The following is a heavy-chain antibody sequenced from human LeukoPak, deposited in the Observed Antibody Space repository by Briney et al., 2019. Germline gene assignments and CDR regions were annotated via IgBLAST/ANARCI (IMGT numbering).Heavy chain of an antibody. Sequence: PGASLRLSCAASGFTFSSYAMSWVRQASGKGLEWVSAISGSGGSTYYADSVKGRFTISRDNSKNTLYLQMNSLRAEDTAVYYCAKEGVVPAAISDYYYYYGMDVWGQGTTVTVSS. CDR2: ISGSGGST. J-gene: IGHJ6*02. V-gene: IGHV3-23*01. D-gene: IGHD2-2*02. CDR1: GFTFSSYA. CDR3: AKEGVVPAAISDYYYYYGMDV.